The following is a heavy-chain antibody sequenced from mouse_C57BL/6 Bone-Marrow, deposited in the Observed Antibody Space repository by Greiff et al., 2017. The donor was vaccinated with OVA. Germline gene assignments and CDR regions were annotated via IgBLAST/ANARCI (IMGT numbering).Heavy chain of an antibody. J-gene: IGHJ4*01. CDR2: ISGGGGNN. V-gene: IGHV5-9*01. CDR3: ASPSTVVYYYAMDY. Sequence: EVHLVESGGGLVKPGGSLKLSCAASGFTFSSYTMSWVRQTPEKRLEWVATISGGGGNNYYPDSVKGRFTISRDNAKNTLYLQMSSLRSEDTALYYCASPSTVVYYYAMDYWGQGTSVTVSS. D-gene: IGHD1-1*01. CDR1: GFTFSSYT.